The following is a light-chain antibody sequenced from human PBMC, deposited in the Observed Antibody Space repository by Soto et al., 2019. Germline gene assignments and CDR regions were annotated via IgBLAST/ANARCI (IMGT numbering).Light chain of an antibody. CDR2: EVS. V-gene: IGLV2-14*01. J-gene: IGLJ1*01. CDR1: IHYDF. Sequence: QSVLTQPASVSGSPGQSITISCTGYIHYDFVSWYQQHPGTAPKLVIYEVSNRPSGTSDRFSGSKSGHTASLTISGLQTEDEAVYYCGSYALLFGTGTKVTVL. CDR3: GSYALL.